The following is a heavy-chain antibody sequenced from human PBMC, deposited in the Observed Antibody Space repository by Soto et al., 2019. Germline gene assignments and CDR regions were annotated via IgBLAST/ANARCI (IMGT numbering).Heavy chain of an antibody. CDR2: IIPIFGTA. CDR1: GGTFSSYA. J-gene: IGHJ5*02. Sequence: QVPLVQSGAEVKKPGSSVKVSCKASGGTFSSYAISWVRQAPGQGLEWMGGIIPIFGTANYAQTFQGRVTITADESTSTAYMELRSLRSEDTAVYYCARDGIAAAGHNWFDPWGQGTLVTVSS. CDR3: ARDGIAAAGHNWFDP. D-gene: IGHD6-13*01. V-gene: IGHV1-69*01.